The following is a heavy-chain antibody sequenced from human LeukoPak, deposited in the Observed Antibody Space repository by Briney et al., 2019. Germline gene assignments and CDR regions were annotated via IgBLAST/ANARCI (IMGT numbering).Heavy chain of an antibody. D-gene: IGHD6-13*01. CDR3: AKTPDFTGYSSGWYTE. J-gene: IGHJ4*02. V-gene: IGHV3-23*01. Sequence: GGSLRLSCAASGFTFSSYAMSWVRQAPGKGLEWVSAISGSGGSTYYADSVKGRFTISRDNSKNTLYLQMNSLRAEDTAVYYCAKTPDFTGYSSGWYTEWGQGTLVTVSS. CDR2: ISGSGGST. CDR1: GFTFSSYA.